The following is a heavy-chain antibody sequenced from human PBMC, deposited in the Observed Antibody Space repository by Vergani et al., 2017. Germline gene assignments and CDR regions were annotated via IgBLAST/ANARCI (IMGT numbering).Heavy chain of an antibody. D-gene: IGHD3-22*01. J-gene: IGHJ3*02. CDR2: IYYSGGT. CDR1: GGSISSSSYY. CDR3: ASSMIVVVITSGAFDI. V-gene: IGHV4-39*01. Sequence: QLQLQESGPGLVKPSETLSLTCTVSGGSISSSSYYWGWIRQPPGKGLEWIGSIYYSGGTYYNPSLKSRVTISVDTSKNQFSLKLSSVTAADTAVYYCASSMIVVVITSGAFDIWGQGTMVTVSS.